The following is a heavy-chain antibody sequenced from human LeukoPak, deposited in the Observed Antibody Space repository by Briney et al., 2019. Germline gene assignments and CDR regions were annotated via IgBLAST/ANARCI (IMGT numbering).Heavy chain of an antibody. Sequence: GGSLRLSCVGSGFTFRSHAMSWIRQAPEKGLEFVSGIYENGGTTYYADSVKGRFSISRDNSKNTLYLQMDSLRGEDTAVYYCAKDFRIGYSAHFDYWGQGALVTVSS. CDR1: GFTFRSHA. V-gene: IGHV3-23*01. D-gene: IGHD2-21*01. CDR3: AKDFRIGYSAHFDY. J-gene: IGHJ4*02. CDR2: IYENGGTT.